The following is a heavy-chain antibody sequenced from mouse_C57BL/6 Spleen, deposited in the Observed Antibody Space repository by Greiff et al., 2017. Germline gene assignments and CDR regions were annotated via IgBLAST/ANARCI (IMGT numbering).Heavy chain of an antibody. CDR2: ISSGGAYI. CDR1: GFTFSSYA. J-gene: IGHJ2*01. D-gene: IGHD1-1*01. V-gene: IGHV5-9-1*02. CDR3: TRDRGYYGSRDFDY. Sequence: EVMLVESGEGLVKPGGSLKLSCAASGFTFSSYAMSWVRQTPEKRLEWVAYISSGGAYIYYADTVKGRFTISRANARNTLYLQMSSLKSEDTAMYYCTRDRGYYGSRDFDYWGQGTPLTVSA.